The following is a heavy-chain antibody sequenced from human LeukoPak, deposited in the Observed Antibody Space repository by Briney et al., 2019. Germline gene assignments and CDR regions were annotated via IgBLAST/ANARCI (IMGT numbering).Heavy chain of an antibody. CDR3: ARLFYGGKAIDY. D-gene: IGHD4-23*01. V-gene: IGHV4-39*07. CDR1: GGSISSSSYY. J-gene: IGHJ4*02. CDR2: IYYSGST. Sequence: SETLSLTCTVSGGSISSSSYYWGWIRQPPGKGLEWIANIYYSGSTYYNPSLKSRVTISVDTSKNQFSLKLSSVTAADTAVYYCARLFYGGKAIDYWGQGTLVTVSS.